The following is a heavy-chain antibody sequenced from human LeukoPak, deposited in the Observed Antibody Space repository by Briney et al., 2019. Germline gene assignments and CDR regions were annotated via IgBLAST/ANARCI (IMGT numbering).Heavy chain of an antibody. CDR1: GGSISSSSYY. V-gene: IGHV4-39*07. CDR3: ARSRRDGYNDHFDY. D-gene: IGHD5-24*01. J-gene: IGHJ4*02. CDR2: IYYSGST. Sequence: SETLSLTCTVSGGSISSSSYYWGWIRQPPGKGLEWIVSIYYSGSTNYNPSLKSRVTISVNTSKNQFSLKLSSVTAADTAVYYCARSRRDGYNDHFDYWGQGTLVTASS.